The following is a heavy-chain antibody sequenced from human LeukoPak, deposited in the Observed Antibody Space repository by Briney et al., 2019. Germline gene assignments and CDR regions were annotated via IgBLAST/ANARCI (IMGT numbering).Heavy chain of an antibody. D-gene: IGHD6-13*01. Sequence: SETLSLTCTLSGGSITSGSYYWSWIRQPAGKGLEWMGRIYTSGTTNYNPSLKSRVTISVDTSKNQFSLKLSSVTAADTAVYYCAGYSSSWYDLRGYYYYMDVWGKGTTVTIS. CDR2: IYTSGTT. CDR1: GGSITSGSYY. J-gene: IGHJ6*03. CDR3: AGYSSSWYDLRGYYYYMDV. V-gene: IGHV4-61*02.